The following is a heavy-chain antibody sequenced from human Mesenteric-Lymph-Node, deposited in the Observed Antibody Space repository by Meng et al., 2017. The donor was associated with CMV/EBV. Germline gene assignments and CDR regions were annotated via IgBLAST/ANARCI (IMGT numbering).Heavy chain of an antibody. CDR1: GVSVTSGAYH. J-gene: IGHJ4*02. CDR2: IYGTGIT. CDR3: AKSRSSTPGIVDD. V-gene: IGHV4-61*08. Sequence: QVQLLESGRGLVKPSETLSLTGIVPGVSVTSGAYHWGWIRTSPGKGLEWIGYIYGTGITIYNPSLKSRVTILLETSKNQFSLKLNSVTTADTAVYYCAKSRSSTPGIVDDWGQGTLVTVSS. D-gene: IGHD2/OR15-2a*01.